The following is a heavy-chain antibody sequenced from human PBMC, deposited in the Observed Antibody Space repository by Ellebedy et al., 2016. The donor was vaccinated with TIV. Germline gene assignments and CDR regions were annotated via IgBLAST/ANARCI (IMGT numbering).Heavy chain of an antibody. D-gene: IGHD3-10*01. CDR1: GFTVSSNS. J-gene: IGHJ6*02. Sequence: GGSLRLXXAASGFTVSSNSMSWVRQAPGKGPEWVSVISSGGSTYYADSVKGRFTISRDNSKNTLYLQMNSLRAEDTAVYYCAREVETMVRGVISGMDVWGQGTTVTVSS. CDR3: AREVETMVRGVISGMDV. CDR2: ISSGGST. V-gene: IGHV3-53*01.